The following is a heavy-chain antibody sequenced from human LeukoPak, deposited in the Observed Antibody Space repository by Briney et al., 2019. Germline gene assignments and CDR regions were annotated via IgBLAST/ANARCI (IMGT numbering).Heavy chain of an antibody. J-gene: IGHJ5*02. CDR2: ISGSGGST. D-gene: IGHD5-18*01. CDR3: ARDNGYPANWFDP. Sequence: PGGSLRLSCAASGCTFSSYAMSWVRQAPGKGLEWVSAISGSGGSTYYADSVKGRFTISRDNAKNSLYLQMNSLRAEDTAVYYCARDNGYPANWFDPWGQGTLVTVSS. CDR1: GCTFSSYA. V-gene: IGHV3-23*01.